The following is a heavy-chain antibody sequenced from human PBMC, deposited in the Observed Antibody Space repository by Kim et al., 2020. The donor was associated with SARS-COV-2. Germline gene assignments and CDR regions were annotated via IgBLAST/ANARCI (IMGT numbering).Heavy chain of an antibody. Sequence: SLRLSCAASLSTPLRTPTPCVTPATAQGPARVSVRAHHGRNKYDADSVKGRFTISRDNSKNTLYLQMNSLRAEDTAVYYCARPSGGSYGSTFDYWGQGTLVTVSS. CDR3: ARPSGGSYGSTFDY. CDR1: LSTPLRTP. V-gene: IGHV3-30*04. CDR2: RAHHGRNK. D-gene: IGHD1-26*01. J-gene: IGHJ4*02.